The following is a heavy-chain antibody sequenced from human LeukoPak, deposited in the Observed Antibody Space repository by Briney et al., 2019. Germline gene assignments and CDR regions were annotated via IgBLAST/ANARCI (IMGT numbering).Heavy chain of an antibody. CDR2: ISAYNGNT. V-gene: IGHV1-18*01. Sequence: GASVKVSCKASGGTFSSYAISWVRQAPGQGLEWMGWISAYNGNTNYAQKLQGRVTMTTDTSTSTAYMELRSLRSDDTAVYYCARGIFGVVVPAANFDYWGQGTLVTVSS. CDR1: GGTFSSYA. D-gene: IGHD2-2*01. CDR3: ARGIFGVVVPAANFDY. J-gene: IGHJ4*02.